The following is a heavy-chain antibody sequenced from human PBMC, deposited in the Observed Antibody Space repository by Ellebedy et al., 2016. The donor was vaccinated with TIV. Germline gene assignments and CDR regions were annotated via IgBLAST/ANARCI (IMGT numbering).Heavy chain of an antibody. CDR2: ISSSGNTI. V-gene: IGHV3-11*01. Sequence: GESLKISCAASGFTFSDYYVSWLRQATGKGLEWVSYISSSGNTIYYVDSVKGRFTISRDNAKNSLYLQLNSLRAEDTAVYYCARYHHGLSHWGQGTLVTVSS. D-gene: IGHD4-17*01. CDR3: ARYHHGLSH. CDR1: GFTFSDYY. J-gene: IGHJ4*02.